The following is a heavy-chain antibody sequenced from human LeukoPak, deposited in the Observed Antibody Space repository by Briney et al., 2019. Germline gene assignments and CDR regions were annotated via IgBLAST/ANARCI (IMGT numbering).Heavy chain of an antibody. J-gene: IGHJ4*02. CDR1: GFTFSSNW. V-gene: IGHV3-74*01. Sequence: GGSLRLSCAASGFTFSSNWMHWVRQAPGNGLVWISRIDSDGSTTNFADSVEGRFTISRDNSKNTLYLQMTSLRAEDTGVYHCVAIVAARPRWGQGTLVTVSS. CDR2: IDSDGSTT. D-gene: IGHD6-6*01. CDR3: VAIVAARPR.